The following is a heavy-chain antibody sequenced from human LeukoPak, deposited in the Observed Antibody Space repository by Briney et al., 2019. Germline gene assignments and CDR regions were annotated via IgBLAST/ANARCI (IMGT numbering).Heavy chain of an antibody. Sequence: GGSLRLSCAASEFTFSSYSMNWVRQAPGKGLEWVSSISSSSSYIYYADSVKGRFTISRDNAKNSLYLQMNSLRAEDTAVYYCARGYGDVEDYFDYWGQGTLVTVSS. J-gene: IGHJ4*02. CDR2: ISSSSSYI. CDR1: EFTFSSYS. D-gene: IGHD4-17*01. V-gene: IGHV3-21*01. CDR3: ARGYGDVEDYFDY.